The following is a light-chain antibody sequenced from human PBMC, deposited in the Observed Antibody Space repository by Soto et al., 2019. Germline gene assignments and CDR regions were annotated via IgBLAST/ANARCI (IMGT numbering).Light chain of an antibody. V-gene: IGKV3-11*01. J-gene: IGKJ5*01. CDR3: QQRSYWPPIT. CDR2: YAS. CDR1: ESVSTN. Sequence: TQSPATLSLAPGERDTLSCRASESVSTNLAWFQQKPGQAPRLLIYYASNRAAGIPARFSGSGSGTDFTLTISSLEPEDFAVYYCQQRSYWPPITFGQGTRLEIK.